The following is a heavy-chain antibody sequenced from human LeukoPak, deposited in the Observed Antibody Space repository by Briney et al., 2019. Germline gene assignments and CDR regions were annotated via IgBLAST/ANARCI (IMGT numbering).Heavy chain of an antibody. CDR2: INPSGGST. CDR1: GYTFTTYY. CDR3: ASPSSYYYDSSDSRAFDI. J-gene: IGHJ3*02. V-gene: IGHV1-46*03. D-gene: IGHD3-22*01. Sequence: DSVKVSCKASGYTFTTYYMHWVRQAPGQGLEWMGIINPSGGSTTYAQKFQGRVTMTRDTSTSTVYMELSSLRSEDTAVYYCASPSSYYYDSSDSRAFDIWGQGTMVTVSS.